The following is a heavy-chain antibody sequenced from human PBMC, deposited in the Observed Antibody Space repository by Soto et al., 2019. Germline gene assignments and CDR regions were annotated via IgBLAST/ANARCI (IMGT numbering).Heavy chain of an antibody. Sequence: SVKVSCKASAGTFSSYAISWVRQAPGQGLEWMGGIIPIFGTANYAQKFQGRVTITADESTSTAYMELSSLRSEDTAVYYCAREATYYDYVWGSYRYTCFDYWGQGTLVTVSS. CDR2: IIPIFGTA. CDR1: AGTFSSYA. V-gene: IGHV1-69*13. CDR3: AREATYYDYVWGSYRYTCFDY. J-gene: IGHJ4*02. D-gene: IGHD3-16*02.